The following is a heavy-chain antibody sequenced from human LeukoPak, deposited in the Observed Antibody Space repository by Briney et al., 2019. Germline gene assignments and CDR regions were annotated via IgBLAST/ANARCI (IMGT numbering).Heavy chain of an antibody. CDR3: AKASGYPPGRYFDF. CDR1: GGSISSNSYY. V-gene: IGHV4-39*01. J-gene: IGHJ4*02. CDR2: IYYSGST. D-gene: IGHD3-3*01. Sequence: TSETLSLTCTVSGGSISSNSYYWGWIRQPPGKGLEWIGSIYYSGSTYYNPSLKSRVTISVDTSKNQFSLKLSSVTAADTALYYCAKASGYPPGRYFDFWGQGTLVTVSS.